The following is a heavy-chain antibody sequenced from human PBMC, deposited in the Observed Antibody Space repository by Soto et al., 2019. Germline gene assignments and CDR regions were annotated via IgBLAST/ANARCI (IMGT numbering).Heavy chain of an antibody. CDR1: GFTFSSYA. V-gene: IGHV3-30-3*01. D-gene: IGHD4-17*01. J-gene: IGHJ4*02. Sequence: GGSLRLSCAASGFTFSSYAMHWVRQAPGKGLEWVAVISYDGSNKYYADSVKGRFTISRDNSKNTLYLQMNSLRAEDTAVYYCARDLYYDYGDFIFDYWGQGTLVTVSS. CDR2: ISYDGSNK. CDR3: ARDLYYDYGDFIFDY.